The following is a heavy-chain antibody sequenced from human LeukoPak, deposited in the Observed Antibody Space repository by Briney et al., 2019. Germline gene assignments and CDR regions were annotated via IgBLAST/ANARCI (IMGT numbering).Heavy chain of an antibody. V-gene: IGHV1-8*01. CDR2: MNPNSGNI. CDR1: GYTFTSYD. J-gene: IGHJ5*02. D-gene: IGHD3-3*01. Sequence: GASVKVSCKASGYTFTSYDINWVRQATGQGLEWMGWMNPNSGNIGYAQKFQGRVTMTRNTSISTAYMEPSSLRSEDTAVYYCAREITIFGVANVNWFDPWGQGTLVTVSS. CDR3: AREITIFGVANVNWFDP.